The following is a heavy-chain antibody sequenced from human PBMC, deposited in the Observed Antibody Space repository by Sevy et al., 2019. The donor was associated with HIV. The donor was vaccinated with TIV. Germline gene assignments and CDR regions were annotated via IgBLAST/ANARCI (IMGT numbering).Heavy chain of an antibody. J-gene: IGHJ4*02. V-gene: IGHV1-69*06. D-gene: IGHD2-15*01. Sequence: ASVKVSCKASGGTFSSYGFSWVRQAPGQGLEWMGGIIPIFGTAKYAQKFQGRVTITADKSTTTAYMELSSLRSEDTAVYYCALAPHRCSGSSCYTVYFDYWGQGTLVTVSS. CDR1: GGTFSSYG. CDR2: IIPIFGTA. CDR3: ALAPHRCSGSSCYTVYFDY.